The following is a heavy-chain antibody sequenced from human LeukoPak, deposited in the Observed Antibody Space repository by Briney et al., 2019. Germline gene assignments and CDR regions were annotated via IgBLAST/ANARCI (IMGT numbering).Heavy chain of an antibody. CDR2: ISTGGDTI. CDR3: ARALHFGYDSSGYYTR. Sequence: GGSLRLSCAVSGFTFSDYSMNWVRQSPGKGLEWISYISTGGDTIYYADSVKGRFTISSDNAKKSLYLQMNSLRAEDTAVYYCARALHFGYDSSGYYTRWGQGTLVTVSS. V-gene: IGHV3-48*01. D-gene: IGHD3-22*01. J-gene: IGHJ4*02. CDR1: GFTFSDYS.